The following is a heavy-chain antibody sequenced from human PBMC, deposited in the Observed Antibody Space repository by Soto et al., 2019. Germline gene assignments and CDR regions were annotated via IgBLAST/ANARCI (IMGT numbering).Heavy chain of an antibody. D-gene: IGHD5-18*01. V-gene: IGHV4-59*01. CDR2: IYYSGST. CDR3: ARKRGYSYGCDY. J-gene: IGHJ4*02. Sequence: SETLSLTCTVSGGSISSYYWSWIRQPPGKGMEWIGYIYYSGSTNSNLSLKRRVTISVDTSKNQFSLKLSSVTSADPAVYYCARKRGYSYGCDYWGQGTLVTVSS. CDR1: GGSISSYY.